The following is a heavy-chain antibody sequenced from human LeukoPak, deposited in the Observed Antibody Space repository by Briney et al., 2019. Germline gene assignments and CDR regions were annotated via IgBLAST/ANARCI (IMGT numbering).Heavy chain of an antibody. CDR1: GFTFSSYD. J-gene: IGHJ6*02. CDR3: AKVANYGDPRYYGMDV. V-gene: IGHV3-30*18. CDR2: ISYDGSNK. D-gene: IGHD4-17*01. Sequence: PGRSLRLSCAASGFTFSSYDMHWVRQAPGKGLEWVAVISYDGSNKYYADSVKGRFTISRDNSKNTLYLQMNSLRAEDTAVYYCAKVANYGDPRYYGMDVWGQGTTVTVSS.